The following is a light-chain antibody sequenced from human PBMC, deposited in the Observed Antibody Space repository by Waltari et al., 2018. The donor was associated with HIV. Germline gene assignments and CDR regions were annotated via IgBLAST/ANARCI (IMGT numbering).Light chain of an antibody. V-gene: IGLV4-69*01. CDR2: LNSDGRH. CDR1: SGHINYV. CDR3: QTWGTGIQV. Sequence: QVVLTQPPSASASLGASVKLTCTLSSGHINYVIAWHQQQPKKGPRCLMKLNSDGRHSKGDGIPVRFSGSSSGAERYLTISSLQSEDEGDYFCQTWGTGIQVFGGGTRLTVL. J-gene: IGLJ2*01.